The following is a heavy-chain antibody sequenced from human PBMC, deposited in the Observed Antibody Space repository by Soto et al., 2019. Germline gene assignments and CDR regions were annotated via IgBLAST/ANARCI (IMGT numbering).Heavy chain of an antibody. Sequence: SETLSLTCTVSGGSISSYYWSWIRQPPGKGLEWIGYIYYSGSTNYNPSLKSRVTISVDTSKNQFSLKLSPVTAADTAVYYCARGRRDGYNTFDYWGQGTLVTVSS. J-gene: IGHJ4*02. CDR2: IYYSGST. D-gene: IGHD5-12*01. CDR1: GGSISSYY. CDR3: ARGRRDGYNTFDY. V-gene: IGHV4-59*01.